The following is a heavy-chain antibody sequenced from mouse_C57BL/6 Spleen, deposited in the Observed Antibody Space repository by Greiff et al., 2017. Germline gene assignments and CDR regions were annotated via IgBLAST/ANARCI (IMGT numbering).Heavy chain of an antibody. Sequence: QVQLKQSGAELVKPGASVKMSCKASGYTFTSYWITWVKQRPGQGLEWIGDIYPGSGSTNYNEKFKSKATLTVDTSSSTAYMQLSSLTSEDSAVYYCARATSSVFDYWGQGTTLTVSS. CDR2: IYPGSGST. CDR3: ARATSSVFDY. V-gene: IGHV1-55*01. CDR1: GYTFTSYW. J-gene: IGHJ2*01.